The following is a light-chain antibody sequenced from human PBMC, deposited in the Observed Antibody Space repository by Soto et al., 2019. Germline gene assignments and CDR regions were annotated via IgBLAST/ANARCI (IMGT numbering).Light chain of an antibody. CDR3: MQALQTWT. CDR1: QSLLHSNGYNY. Sequence: DIVMTQSPRSLPVTPGEPASISCRSIQSLLHSNGYNYLDWYLQKPGQSPQLLIYLGSNRASGVPDRFSGSGSGTDFTLKISRVEAEDVGVYYCMQALQTWTFGQGTKVEIK. J-gene: IGKJ1*01. CDR2: LGS. V-gene: IGKV2-28*01.